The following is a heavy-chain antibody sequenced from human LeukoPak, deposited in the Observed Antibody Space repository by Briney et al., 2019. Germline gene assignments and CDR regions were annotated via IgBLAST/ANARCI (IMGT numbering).Heavy chain of an antibody. CDR2: ISSSSSYI. CDR3: ARVPGCDSEKLYYYYYGMDV. CDR1: GFTFSSHR. Sequence: GGSLRLSCAASGFTFSSHRMNWVRQAPGKGLEWVSSISSSSSYIYYADSVNGRFTISSDNANNSLYLQMTSLRAEDTAGYYCARVPGCDSEKLYYYYYGMDVWGQGTTVTVSS. J-gene: IGHJ6*02. D-gene: IGHD2-21*02. V-gene: IGHV3-21*01.